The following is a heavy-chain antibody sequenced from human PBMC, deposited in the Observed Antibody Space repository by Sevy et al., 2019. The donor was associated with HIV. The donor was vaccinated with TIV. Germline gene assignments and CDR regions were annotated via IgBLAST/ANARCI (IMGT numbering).Heavy chain of an antibody. D-gene: IGHD3-3*01. CDR2: ISSSSSYI. J-gene: IGHJ6*02. CDR3: ARPYYDFWSGYYYYYGMDV. CDR1: GFTFSSYS. Sequence: GGSLRLSCAASGFTFSSYSMNWVRQAPGKGLEWVSSISSSSSYIYYADSVKGRFTISRDNAKNSLYLQMNSLRAEDTAVYYCARPYYDFWSGYYYYYGMDVWGQGTTVTVSS. V-gene: IGHV3-21*01.